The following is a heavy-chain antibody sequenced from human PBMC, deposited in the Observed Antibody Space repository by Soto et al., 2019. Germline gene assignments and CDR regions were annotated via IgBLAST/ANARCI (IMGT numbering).Heavy chain of an antibody. J-gene: IGHJ4*02. D-gene: IGHD3-3*01. V-gene: IGHV4-61*01. CDR2: VCHTWRT. Sequence: SETLSLTCTVSGGSFKSGSYSWSWIRQPTGKGLEWSWYVCHTWRTSYNPSLKSQVSISMDTSKNQFSLNLYSVTAAETYVYYCARCSRYDFWSDSTSPSYYFDYWGQGTLVTVSS. CDR1: GGSFKSGSYS. CDR3: ARCSRYDFWSDSTSPSYYFDY.